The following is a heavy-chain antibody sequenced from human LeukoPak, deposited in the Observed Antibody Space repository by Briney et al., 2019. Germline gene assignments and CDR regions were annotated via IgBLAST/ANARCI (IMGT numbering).Heavy chain of an antibody. CDR1: GFTFSDHY. CDR3: ARGQGYESYYYMDV. D-gene: IGHD2-2*01. V-gene: IGHV3-30*03. CDR2: ISFDGVNT. Sequence: GGSLRLSCAASGFTFSDHYMDWVRQAPGKGLEWVAVISFDGVNTFYADSVKGRFTISRDNSNNTVYLQMNNLRPEDTAVFYCARGQGYESYYYMDVWGKGTTVSVSS. J-gene: IGHJ6*03.